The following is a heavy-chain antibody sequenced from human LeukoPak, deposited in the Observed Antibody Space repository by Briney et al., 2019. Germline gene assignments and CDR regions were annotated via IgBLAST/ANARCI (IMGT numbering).Heavy chain of an antibody. CDR1: GFTFNNYA. D-gene: IGHD1-26*01. Sequence: GGSLRLSCAASGFTFNNYAMHWVRQSPGKGLEWVAVISDDGSNEYYADSVKGRFTISRDNSKNTLYLQMNSLKSEDTAVYYCARENSGSLTGHFDYWGQGTLVTVSS. V-gene: IGHV3-30-3*01. J-gene: IGHJ4*02. CDR2: ISDDGSNE. CDR3: ARENSGSLTGHFDY.